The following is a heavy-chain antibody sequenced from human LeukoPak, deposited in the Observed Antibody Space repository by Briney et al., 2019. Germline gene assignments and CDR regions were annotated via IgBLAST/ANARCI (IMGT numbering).Heavy chain of an antibody. J-gene: IGHJ4*02. D-gene: IGHD6-19*01. Sequence: PGGSLRLSCAASGFTFSSYSMNWVRQAPGKGLEWVSYISSSSSTIYYADSVKGRFTISRDNAKNSLYLQMNSLRAEDTAVYYCARCLGYSSGWYDYWGQGTLVTVSS. CDR2: ISSSSSTI. CDR3: ARCLGYSSGWYDY. V-gene: IGHV3-48*04. CDR1: GFTFSSYS.